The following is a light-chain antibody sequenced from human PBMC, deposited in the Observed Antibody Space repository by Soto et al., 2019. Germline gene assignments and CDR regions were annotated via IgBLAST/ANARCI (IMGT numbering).Light chain of an antibody. V-gene: IGKV3-11*01. Sequence: EIVLTQSPATLSLSPGERATLSCRASQSVGTYLAWYQQRPGQAPRLLIYGASNRAAGIPARFSGSASGTDFTLTISSLEPEDIAVYYCQQRNRWPPIFTFGPGTKVALK. J-gene: IGKJ3*01. CDR2: GAS. CDR3: QQRNRWPPIFT. CDR1: QSVGTY.